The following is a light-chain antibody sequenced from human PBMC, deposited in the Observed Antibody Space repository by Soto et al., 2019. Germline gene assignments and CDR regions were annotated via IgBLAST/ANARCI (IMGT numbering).Light chain of an antibody. V-gene: IGKV1-39*01. J-gene: IGKJ5*01. CDR1: QTISNY. CDR3: QQSYNTPIT. Sequence: DVQITQSPSSLSASLGDRVTITCRASQTISNYLNWYQQKPGRAPKLLVYAASSLQSEVPSRFTGSGSGTHFTLTISGLQPADFATYFCQQSYNTPITFGQGTRLEIK. CDR2: AAS.